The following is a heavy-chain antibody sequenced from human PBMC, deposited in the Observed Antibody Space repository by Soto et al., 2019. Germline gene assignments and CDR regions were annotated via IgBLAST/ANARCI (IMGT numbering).Heavy chain of an antibody. CDR3: ATRTITGTITPIYYFDY. Sequence: SVKVSCKASGGTFSSYAISWVRQAPGQGLEWMGGIIPIFGTANYAQKFQGRVTITGDKSTSTAYMELSSLRSEDTAVYYCATRTITGTITPIYYFDYWGQGTLVTVSS. CDR1: GGTFSSYA. CDR2: IIPIFGTA. J-gene: IGHJ4*02. V-gene: IGHV1-69*06. D-gene: IGHD1-7*01.